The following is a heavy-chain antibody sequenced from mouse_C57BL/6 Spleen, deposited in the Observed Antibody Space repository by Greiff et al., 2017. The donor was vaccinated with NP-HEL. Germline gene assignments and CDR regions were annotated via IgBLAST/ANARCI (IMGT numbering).Heavy chain of an antibody. V-gene: IGHV1-39*01. Sequence: VQLQQSGPELVKPGASVKISCKASGYSFTDYNMNWVKQSNGKSLEWIGVINPNYGTTSYNQKLKGKSTLSVDQSSNTPYMQLTHLTSEDSADSYCEKGLFYYDNYPYAMDYWGQGTSVTVSS. CDR2: INPNYGTT. J-gene: IGHJ4*01. CDR3: EKGLFYYDNYPYAMDY. D-gene: IGHD2-1*01. CDR1: GYSFTDYN.